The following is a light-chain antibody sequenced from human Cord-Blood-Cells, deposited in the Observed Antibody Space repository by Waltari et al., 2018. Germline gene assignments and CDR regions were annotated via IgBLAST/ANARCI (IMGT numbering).Light chain of an antibody. V-gene: IGLV2-14*01. CDR3: SSYTSSSTLVV. Sequence: QSALTQPASVSGSPGQSITISCTGTSSDVGGYNYVSWYQQHPGKAPKLMIYDVSNRPPGVSNRFSGSKSGNTASLTTLGLQAEDGADYYCSSYTSSSTLVVFGGGTKLTVL. CDR1: SSDVGGYNY. CDR2: DVS. J-gene: IGLJ2*01.